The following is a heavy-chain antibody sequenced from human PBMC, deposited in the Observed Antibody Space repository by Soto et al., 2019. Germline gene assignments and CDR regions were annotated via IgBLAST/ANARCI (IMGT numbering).Heavy chain of an antibody. J-gene: IGHJ4*02. Sequence: QVQLVQSGAEVKKPGSSVKVSCKASGGTFSSYTISWVRQAPGPGLEWMGRIIPILGIANYAQKFQGRVTITADKSTSTAYMELSSLRAEDTAVYYCARGWAYCSSTSGLSDYWGQGTLVTVSS. D-gene: IGHD2-2*01. V-gene: IGHV1-69*02. CDR2: IIPILGIA. CDR1: GGTFSSYT. CDR3: ARGWAYCSSTSGLSDY.